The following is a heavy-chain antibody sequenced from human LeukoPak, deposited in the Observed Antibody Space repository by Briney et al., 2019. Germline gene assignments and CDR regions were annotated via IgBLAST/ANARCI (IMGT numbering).Heavy chain of an antibody. CDR3: AINLVGAICYFDY. D-gene: IGHD1-26*01. CDR2: INPNSGGT. J-gene: IGHJ4*02. CDR1: GYTFTGYY. V-gene: IGHV1-2*02. Sequence: GASVKVSCKASGYTFTGYYMHWVRQAPGQGLERMGWINPNSGGTNYAQKFQGRVTMTRDTSISTAYMELSRLRSDDTAVYYCAINLVGAICYFDYWGQGTLVTVSS.